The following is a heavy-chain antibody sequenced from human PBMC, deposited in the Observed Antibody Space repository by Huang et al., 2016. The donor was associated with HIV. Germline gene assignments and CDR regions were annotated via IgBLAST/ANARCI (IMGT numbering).Heavy chain of an antibody. Sequence: EVQLVESGGGLVKPGGSLRLSCAASGFAFNTYIMNWVRQVPGKGLEWVSSLTVSSTYVYYADSVEGRFTISRENAKNLLYLQMNSLRAEDTAIFYCARDFGDTGIAFKAFDLWGQGTMVTVSP. CDR1: GFAFNTYI. CDR2: LTVSSTYV. V-gene: IGHV3-21*06. CDR3: ARDFGDTGIAFKAFDL. D-gene: IGHD5-18*01. J-gene: IGHJ3*01.